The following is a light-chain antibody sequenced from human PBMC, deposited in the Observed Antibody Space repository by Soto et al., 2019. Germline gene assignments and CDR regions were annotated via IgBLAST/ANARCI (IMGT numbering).Light chain of an antibody. Sequence: QSVLTQPASVSGSPGQSITISCTGTASDVGGYNYVSWYQQHPGKAPKLMIHAVSNRPSGISSRFPGSKSGNTASLTISGLQSEDEADYFCCSYTSRTTYVFGTGTKVTVL. J-gene: IGLJ1*01. CDR3: CSYTSRTTYV. CDR2: AVS. V-gene: IGLV2-14*01. CDR1: ASDVGGYNY.